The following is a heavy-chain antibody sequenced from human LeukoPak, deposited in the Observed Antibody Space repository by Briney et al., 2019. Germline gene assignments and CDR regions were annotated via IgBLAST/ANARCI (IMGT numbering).Heavy chain of an antibody. CDR1: GFTFSRYW. J-gene: IGHJ4*02. Sequence: GGSLRLSCAASGFTFSRYWMSWVGQAPGKGVEGVSYISSSSSTIYYADSVKGRFTISRDNAKNSLYLQMNSLRAEDTAVYYCARDRPYGSGSFDYWGQGTLVTVSS. D-gene: IGHD3-10*01. V-gene: IGHV3-48*04. CDR3: ARDRPYGSGSFDY. CDR2: ISSSSSTI.